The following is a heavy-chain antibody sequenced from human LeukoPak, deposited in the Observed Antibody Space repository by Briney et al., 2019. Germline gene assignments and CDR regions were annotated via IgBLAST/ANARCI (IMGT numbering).Heavy chain of an antibody. CDR2: INHSGST. V-gene: IGHV4-34*01. Sequence: NASETLSLTCAVYGGSFSGYYWSWIRQPPGKGLEWIGEINHSGSTNYNPSLKSRVTISVDTSKNQFSLKLSSVTAADTAVYYCARVITMIVVPVIAWFDPWGQGTLVTVSS. CDR1: GGSFSGYY. D-gene: IGHD3-22*01. J-gene: IGHJ5*02. CDR3: ARVITMIVVPVIAWFDP.